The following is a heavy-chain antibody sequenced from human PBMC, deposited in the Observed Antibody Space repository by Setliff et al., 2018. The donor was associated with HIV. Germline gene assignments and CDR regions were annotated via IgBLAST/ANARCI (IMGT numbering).Heavy chain of an antibody. CDR1: GGSFSGYY. V-gene: IGHV4-34*01. CDR3: ARGFSGDYLFTGYLDV. Sequence: PSETLSLTCAVYGGSFSGYYWSWIRQPPGKGLEWIGEVTHSGRTKYNPSLKSRVTISVDTSKNQFSLKLSSVTAADTAFYYCARGFSGDYLFTGYLDVWGKGTTVTVSS. CDR2: VTHSGRT. J-gene: IGHJ6*03. D-gene: IGHD3-22*01.